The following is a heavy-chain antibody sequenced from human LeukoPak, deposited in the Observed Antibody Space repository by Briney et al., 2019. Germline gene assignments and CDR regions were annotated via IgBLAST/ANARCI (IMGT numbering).Heavy chain of an antibody. CDR3: ARVDDGYNPTDYYYYGMDV. J-gene: IGHJ6*02. CDR2: ISSSGSTI. CDR1: GFTFSSYE. D-gene: IGHD5-24*01. Sequence: GGSLRLSCAASGFTFSSYEMNWVRRAPEKGLEWVSYISSSGSTIYYADSVKGRFTISRDNAKNSLYLQMNSLRAEDTAVYYCARVDDGYNPTDYYYYGMDVWGQGTTVTVSS. V-gene: IGHV3-48*03.